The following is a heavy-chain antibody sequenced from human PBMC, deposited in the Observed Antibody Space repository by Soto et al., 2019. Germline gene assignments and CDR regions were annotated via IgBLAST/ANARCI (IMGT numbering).Heavy chain of an antibody. J-gene: IGHJ6*02. D-gene: IGHD2-15*01. V-gene: IGHV3-23*01. CDR1: GFTFSSYA. CDR2: ISGSGGST. Sequence: HPGGSLRLSCAASGFTFSSYAMSWVRQAPGKGLEWVSAISGSGGSTYYADSVKGRFTISRDNSKNTLYLQMNSLRAEDTAVYYCAKVNRYCSGGSCYSYYYGMDVWGQGTTVTVSS. CDR3: AKVNRYCSGGSCYSYYYGMDV.